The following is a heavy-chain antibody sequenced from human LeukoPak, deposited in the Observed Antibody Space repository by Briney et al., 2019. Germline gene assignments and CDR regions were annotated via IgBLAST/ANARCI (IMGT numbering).Heavy chain of an antibody. V-gene: IGHV4-30-2*01. CDR1: GGSISSGGYY. Sequence: TLSLTCTVSGGSISSGGYYWRWLRQPPGKGLEWIGYIYHSGSTYYNPSLKSRVTISVDRSKNQFSLKLSSVTAADTALYYCARGDSSTWGWDYYYGMDVWGQGTTVTVSS. D-gene: IGHD6-13*01. CDR3: ARGDSSTWGWDYYYGMDV. CDR2: IYHSGST. J-gene: IGHJ6*02.